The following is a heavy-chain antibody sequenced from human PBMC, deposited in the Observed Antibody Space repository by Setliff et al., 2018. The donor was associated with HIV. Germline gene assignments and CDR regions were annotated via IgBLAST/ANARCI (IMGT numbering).Heavy chain of an antibody. V-gene: IGHV1-18*01. J-gene: IGHJ4*02. CDR1: GYPFSSYG. CDR2: ISNYNGNT. Sequence: ASVKVSCKASGYPFSSYGLSWVRRAPGQGLEWMGWISNYNGNTNYAQKLQGRVTMTTDTSTSTAYMELRSLRSDDTAMYFCARFPNPSQIVVVMPPDYWGQGTLVTVSS. D-gene: IGHD3-22*01. CDR3: ARFPNPSQIVVVMPPDY.